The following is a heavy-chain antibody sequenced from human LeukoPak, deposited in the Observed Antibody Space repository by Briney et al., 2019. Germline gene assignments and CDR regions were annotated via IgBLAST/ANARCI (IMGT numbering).Heavy chain of an antibody. D-gene: IGHD3-22*01. J-gene: IGHJ3*02. CDR3: ARASYYDRKEVRAFDI. V-gene: IGHV3-48*03. CDR1: GFTFSSYE. CDR2: ISGSGGTK. Sequence: GGSLRLSCAASGFTFSSYEMNWVRQAPGKGLEWVSYISGSGGTKSYADSVKGRFTISRDNSKNTLYLQMNSLRAEDTAVYYCARASYYDRKEVRAFDIWGQGTMVTVSS.